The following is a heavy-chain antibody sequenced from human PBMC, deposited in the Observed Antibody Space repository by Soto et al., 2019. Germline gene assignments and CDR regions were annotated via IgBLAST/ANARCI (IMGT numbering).Heavy chain of an antibody. D-gene: IGHD6-13*01. V-gene: IGHV3-30*18. CDR3: AKENQHLVHDY. J-gene: IGHJ4*02. CDR2: ISHDGSDK. CDR1: GFTFRNYG. Sequence: GSLRLSCAASGFTFRNYGMHWVRQAPGKGLEWVAVISHDGSDKYYADSMKGRFIISRDNSENTLFLNMNSLKPEDTAVYYCAKENQHLVHDYWGQGTLVTVSS.